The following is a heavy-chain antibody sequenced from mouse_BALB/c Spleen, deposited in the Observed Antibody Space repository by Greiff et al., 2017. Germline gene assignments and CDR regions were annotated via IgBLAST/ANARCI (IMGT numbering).Heavy chain of an antibody. CDR3: ASYGNYLAWFAY. CDR2: IDPENGDT. Sequence: EVQLQQSGAELVRSGASVKLSCTASGFNIKDYYMHWVKQRPEQGLEWIGWIDPENGDTEYAPKFQGKATMTADTSSNTAYLQLSSLTSEDTAVYYCASYGNYLAWFAYWGQGTLVTVSA. CDR1: GFNIKDYY. V-gene: IGHV14-4*02. D-gene: IGHD2-10*01. J-gene: IGHJ3*01.